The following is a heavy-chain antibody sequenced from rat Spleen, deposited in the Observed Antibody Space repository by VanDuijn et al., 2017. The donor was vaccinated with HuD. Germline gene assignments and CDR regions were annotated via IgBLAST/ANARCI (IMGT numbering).Heavy chain of an antibody. Sequence: EVQLVESGGGLVQPGRSLKLSCLASGFTFNNYWMTWIRQAPGKGLEWVASITSPGDTTYYPDSVKGRFTISRDNAKSTLYLQMDSLRSEDTATYYCARHGITTVAHWYFDFWGPGTMVTVSS. V-gene: IGHV5-31*01. CDR1: GFTFNNYW. CDR3: ARHGITTVAHWYFDF. J-gene: IGHJ1*01. CDR2: ITSPGDTT. D-gene: IGHD1-1*01.